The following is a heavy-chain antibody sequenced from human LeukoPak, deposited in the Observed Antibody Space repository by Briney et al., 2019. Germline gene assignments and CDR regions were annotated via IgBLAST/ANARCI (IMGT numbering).Heavy chain of an antibody. D-gene: IGHD6-13*01. Sequence: PGRSLRLSCAASGFTFDDYAMHWVRQAPGKGLEWVSGISWNSGSIGYADSVKGRFTISRDNSKNTLYLQMNSLRAEDTALYYCAKDSISAAARGDAFDIWGQGTMVTVSS. CDR3: AKDSISAAARGDAFDI. CDR2: ISWNSGSI. J-gene: IGHJ3*02. CDR1: GFTFDDYA. V-gene: IGHV3-9*01.